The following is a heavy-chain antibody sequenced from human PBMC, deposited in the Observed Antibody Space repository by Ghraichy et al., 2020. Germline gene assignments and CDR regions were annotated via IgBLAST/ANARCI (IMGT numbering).Heavy chain of an antibody. Sequence: GESLNISCAASGFTFSSYGMHWVRQAPGKGLEWVAFIRYDGSNKYYADSVKGRFTISRDNSKNTLYLQMNSLRAEDTAVYYCARDVLLWFGESSPPEELDYWGQGTLVTVSS. J-gene: IGHJ4*02. CDR3: ARDVLLWFGESSPPEELDY. CDR1: GFTFSSYG. CDR2: IRYDGSNK. V-gene: IGHV3-30*02. D-gene: IGHD3-10*01.